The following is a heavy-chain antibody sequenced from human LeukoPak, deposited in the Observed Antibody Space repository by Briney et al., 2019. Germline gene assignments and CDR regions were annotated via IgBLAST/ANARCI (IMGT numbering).Heavy chain of an antibody. CDR1: GFPFSTYS. Sequence: PGGSLRLSCAASGFPFSTYSMNWVRQAPGKGLEWVSSITSSSYIYYADSVKGRFTISRDNAKNSLYLQMNSLRAEDTAVYYCARDYYDILTYMDVWGKGTTVTVSS. V-gene: IGHV3-21*01. CDR2: ITSSSYI. J-gene: IGHJ6*03. CDR3: ARDYYDILTYMDV. D-gene: IGHD3-9*01.